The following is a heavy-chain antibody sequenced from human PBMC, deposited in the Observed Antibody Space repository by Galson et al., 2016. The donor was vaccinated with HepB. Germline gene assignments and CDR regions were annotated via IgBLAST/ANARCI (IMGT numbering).Heavy chain of an antibody. J-gene: IGHJ5*01. Sequence: SLRLSCAASGFTVSNNYMRWVRQAPEKGLEWVALIYSQGATYYADSVKGRFTILRDSSKNTVHLQMNSLRPEDTAVYYCARDYFGSWGQGTLVTVSS. CDR3: ARDYFGS. CDR2: IYSQGAT. V-gene: IGHV3-66*03. CDR1: GFTVSNNY.